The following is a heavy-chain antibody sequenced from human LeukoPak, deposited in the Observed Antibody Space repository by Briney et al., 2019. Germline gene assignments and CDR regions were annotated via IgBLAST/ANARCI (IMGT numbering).Heavy chain of an antibody. CDR2: INPNSGGT. D-gene: IGHD6-13*01. J-gene: IGHJ4*02. CDR3: ARGEGSSTNNFDY. CDR1: GYTFTGYY. Sequence: ASVKVSCKASGYTFTGYYMHWVRQAPGQGLEWMDRINPNSGGTNYAQKFQGRVTMTRDTSISTAYMELSSLRSDDTAVYYCARGEGSSTNNFDYWGQGTLVTVSS. V-gene: IGHV1-2*06.